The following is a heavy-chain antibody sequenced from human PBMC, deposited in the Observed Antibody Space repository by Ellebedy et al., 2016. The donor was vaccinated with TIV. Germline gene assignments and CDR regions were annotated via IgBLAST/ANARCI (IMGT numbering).Heavy chain of an antibody. CDR1: GLNLITFG. CDR2: IGGLDTAT. V-gene: IGHV3-23*01. CDR3: SRDLGLGTARFDY. D-gene: IGHD1-26*01. J-gene: IGHJ4*02. Sequence: GESLKISXEVSGLNLITFGINWVRQAPGKGLEWISTIGGLDTATHYADSVKGRFTISRDNAKNTLYLQMNSLRAEDTAFYYCSRDLGLGTARFDYWGQGSLVTVSS.